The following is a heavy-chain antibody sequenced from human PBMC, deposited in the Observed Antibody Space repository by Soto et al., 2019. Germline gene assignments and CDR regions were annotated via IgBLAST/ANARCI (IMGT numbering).Heavy chain of an antibody. CDR1: GGTFSSYA. CDR2: IIPIFGTA. CDR3: ASSLVVVAAKAYYYGMDV. D-gene: IGHD2-15*01. Sequence: SVKVSCKAPGGTFSSYAISWVRQAPGQGLEWMGGIIPIFGTANYAQKFQGRVTITADESTSTAYMELSSLRSEDTAVYYCASSLVVVAAKAYYYGMDVWGQGTTVTVSS. V-gene: IGHV1-69*13. J-gene: IGHJ6*02.